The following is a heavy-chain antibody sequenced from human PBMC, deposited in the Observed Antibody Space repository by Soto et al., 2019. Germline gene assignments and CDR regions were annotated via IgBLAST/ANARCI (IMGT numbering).Heavy chain of an antibody. D-gene: IGHD3-9*01. CDR1: GFTFSSYW. V-gene: IGHV3-74*01. J-gene: IGHJ6*02. Sequence: EVQLVESGGGLVQPGGSLRLSCAASGFTFSSYWMHWVRQAPGKGLVWVSRINSDGSSTSYADSVKGRFTISRDNAKKTLYLQMNRLRAEDTAVYYCARAVGSAGVLRYFDWSLPPSSYYYYGMDVWGQGTTVTVSS. CDR3: ARAVGSAGVLRYFDWSLPPSSYYYYGMDV. CDR2: INSDGSST.